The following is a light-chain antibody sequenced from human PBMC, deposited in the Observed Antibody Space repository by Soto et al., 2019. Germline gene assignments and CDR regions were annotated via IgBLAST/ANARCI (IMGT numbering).Light chain of an antibody. J-gene: IGLJ1*01. CDR2: DVS. CDR3: CSYAGNFIFV. Sequence: QSALTQPRSVSGSPGQTVTISCTGTSSVVGGYNYVSWYQQHPGKAPKLMIFDVSERPSGVPDRFSGSKSGNTASLIISGLQAEDEADYSCCSYAGNFIFVFGTGTKVPV. V-gene: IGLV2-11*01. CDR1: SSVVGGYNY.